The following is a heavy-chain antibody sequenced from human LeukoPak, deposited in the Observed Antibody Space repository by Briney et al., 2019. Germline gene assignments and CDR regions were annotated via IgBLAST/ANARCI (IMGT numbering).Heavy chain of an antibody. V-gene: IGHV4-34*01. CDR1: GGSFSGYF. CDR2: INHSGST. Sequence: SETLSLTCAVYGGSFSGYFWSWIRQPPGKGLEWIGEINHSGSTNYNPSLKSRVTISVDTSKNQFSLKLSSVTAADTAVYYCARAPLYYDILTGYFTDAFDIWGQGTMVTVSS. CDR3: ARAPLYYDILTGYFTDAFDI. J-gene: IGHJ3*02. D-gene: IGHD3-9*01.